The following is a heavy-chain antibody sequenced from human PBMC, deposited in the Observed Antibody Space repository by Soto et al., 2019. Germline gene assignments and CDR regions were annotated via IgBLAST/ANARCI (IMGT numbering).Heavy chain of an antibody. V-gene: IGHV5-51*01. CDR3: ARDVSLYSGYAYYYCMDV. J-gene: IGHJ6*02. Sequence: GESLKISCKGSGYSFTSYWIGWVRQMPGKGLEWMGIIYPGDSDTRYSPSFQGQVTISADKSISTAYLQWSSLKASDTAMYYCARDVSLYSGYAYYYCMDVWRQGTTVTVSS. CDR2: IYPGDSDT. D-gene: IGHD5-12*01. CDR1: GYSFTSYW.